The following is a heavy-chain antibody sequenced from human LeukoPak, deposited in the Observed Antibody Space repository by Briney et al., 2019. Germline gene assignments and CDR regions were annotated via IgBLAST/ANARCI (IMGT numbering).Heavy chain of an antibody. J-gene: IGHJ5*02. CDR2: ISGSGGST. D-gene: IGHD3-3*01. V-gene: IGHV3-23*01. CDR1: GFTFSSYA. Sequence: GGSLRLSCAASGFTFSSYAMSWVRQAPGKGLEWVSAISGSGGSTYYADSVKGRFTISRDNSKNTLYLQMNSLRAEDTAVYYCANSSFHPRITIFGVVINWFDPWGQGTLVTVSS. CDR3: ANSSFHPRITIFGVVINWFDP.